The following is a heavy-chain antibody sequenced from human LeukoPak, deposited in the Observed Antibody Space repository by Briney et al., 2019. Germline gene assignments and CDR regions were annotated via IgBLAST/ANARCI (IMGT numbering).Heavy chain of an antibody. CDR3: ARGGQGDGYSADEAFDV. J-gene: IGHJ3*01. Sequence: SQTLSLTCVISGDSVVSNSTACNWIRQSPSRGLEWLGRAYYRSKWYNDYAVSVRSRIIINPDTSKNQFSLQLNSVTPEDTAVYYCARGGQGDGYSADEAFDVWGQGTMVTVS. V-gene: IGHV6-1*01. CDR2: AYYRSKWYN. D-gene: IGHD5-24*01. CDR1: GDSVVSNSTA.